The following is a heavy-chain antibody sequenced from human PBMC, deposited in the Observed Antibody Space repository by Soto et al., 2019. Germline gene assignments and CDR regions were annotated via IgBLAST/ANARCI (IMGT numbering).Heavy chain of an antibody. Sequence: PSETLSLTCTVSGGSISSGGYYWSWIRQHPGKGLEWIGYIYYSGSTYYNPSLKSRVTISVDTSKNQFSLKLSSVTAADTAVYYCARDGPNYGGNPYYYYGMDVWGQGTTVTVSS. D-gene: IGHD4-17*01. V-gene: IGHV4-31*03. CDR3: ARDGPNYGGNPYYYYGMDV. CDR2: IYYSGST. J-gene: IGHJ6*02. CDR1: GGSISSGGYY.